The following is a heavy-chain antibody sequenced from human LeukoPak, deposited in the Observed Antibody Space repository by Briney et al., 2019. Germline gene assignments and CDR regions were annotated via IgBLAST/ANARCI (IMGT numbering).Heavy chain of an antibody. J-gene: IGHJ4*02. CDR1: GFTFSSYW. V-gene: IGHV3-74*01. CDR3: ARESYGGNPGDYYFDY. Sequence: GGSLRLSCAASGFTFSSYWMHWVRQAPGKGLVWVSRINTDGSSTSYADSVKGRFTISRDNSKNTLYLQMNSLRAEDTAVYYCARESYGGNPGDYYFDYWGQGTLVTVSS. CDR2: INTDGSST. D-gene: IGHD4-23*01.